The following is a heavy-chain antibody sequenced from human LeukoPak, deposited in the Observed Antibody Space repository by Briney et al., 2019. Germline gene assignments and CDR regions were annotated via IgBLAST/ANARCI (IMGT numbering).Heavy chain of an antibody. CDR2: IIPIFGTA. CDR1: GGTFSSYA. Sequence: GASVKVSCKASGGTFSSYAISWVRQAPGQGLEWMGGIIPIFGTADNAQKFQGRVTITTDESTSTAYMELSSLRSEDTAVYYCARAGGGLFDYWGQGTLVTVSS. CDR3: ARAGGGLFDY. V-gene: IGHV1-69*05. D-gene: IGHD1-14*01. J-gene: IGHJ4*02.